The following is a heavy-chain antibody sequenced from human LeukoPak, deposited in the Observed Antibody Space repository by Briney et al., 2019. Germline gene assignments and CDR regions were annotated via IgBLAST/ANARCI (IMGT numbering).Heavy chain of an antibody. V-gene: IGHV3-48*03. J-gene: IGHJ4*02. CDR2: ISSSGSTI. CDR1: GFTFSSYE. CDR3: TTKPYSTAWFFDH. D-gene: IGHD6-19*01. Sequence: GGSLRLSCAASGFTFSSYEMNWVRQAPGKGLEWVSYISSSGSTIYYADSVDGRFTVSRDSAENSLYLQMNSLRAEDTAVYYCTTKPYSTAWFFDHWGQGTLVTVSS.